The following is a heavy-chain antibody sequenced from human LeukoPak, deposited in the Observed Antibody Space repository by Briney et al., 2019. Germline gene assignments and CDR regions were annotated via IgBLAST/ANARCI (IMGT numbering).Heavy chain of an antibody. CDR3: ARDSSGYFLNYYYYYMDV. CDR1: GYTFTSYA. J-gene: IGHJ6*03. CDR2: IIPIFGTA. V-gene: IGHV1-69*13. Sequence: ASVKVSCKASGYTFTSYAISWVRQAPGQGLEWMGGIIPIFGTANYAQKFQGRVTITADESTSTACMELSSLRSEDTAVYYCARDSSGYFLNYYYYYMDVWGKGTTVTISS. D-gene: IGHD3-22*01.